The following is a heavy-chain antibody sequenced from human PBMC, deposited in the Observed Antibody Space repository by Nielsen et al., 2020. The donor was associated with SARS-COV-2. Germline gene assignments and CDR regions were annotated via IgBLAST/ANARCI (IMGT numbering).Heavy chain of an antibody. D-gene: IGHD3-3*01. Sequence: GGSLRLSCAASGFTFSSYGMHWVRQAPGKGLEWVAVIWYDGSNKYYADSVKGRFTISRDNSKNTLYLQMNSLRAEDTAVYYCARASEWPNYYYYYMDVWGKGTTVTVSS. J-gene: IGHJ6*03. V-gene: IGHV3-33*01. CDR1: GFTFSSYG. CDR3: ARASEWPNYYYYYMDV. CDR2: IWYDGSNK.